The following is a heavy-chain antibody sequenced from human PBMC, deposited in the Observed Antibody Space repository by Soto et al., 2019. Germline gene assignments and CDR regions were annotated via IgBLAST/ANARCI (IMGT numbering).Heavy chain of an antibody. D-gene: IGHD3-10*01. CDR2: INHSGST. CDR1: GGSFSGYY. Sequence: SETLSLTCAVYGGSFSGYYWSWIRQPPGKGLEWIGEINHSGSTNYNPSLKSRVTISADTSKNQFSLKLSSVTAADTAVYYCARGHYGSGSYYNVRTWFDPWGQGTLVNVSS. V-gene: IGHV4-34*01. CDR3: ARGHYGSGSYYNVRTWFDP. J-gene: IGHJ5*02.